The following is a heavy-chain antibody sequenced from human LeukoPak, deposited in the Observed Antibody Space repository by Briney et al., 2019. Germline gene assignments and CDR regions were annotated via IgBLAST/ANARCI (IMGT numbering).Heavy chain of an antibody. D-gene: IGHD3-3*01. J-gene: IGHJ6*02. V-gene: IGHV1-18*01. CDR3: AREKGSSYDFWSGAPHYYYGMDV. Sequence: ASVKVSCKASGYTFTSYGISWVRQAPGQGLEWMGWISAYNGNTNSAQKLQGRVTMTTDTSTSTAYMELRSLRSDDTVVYYCAREKGSSYDFWSGAPHYYYGMDVWGQGTTVTVSS. CDR2: ISAYNGNT. CDR1: GYTFTSYG.